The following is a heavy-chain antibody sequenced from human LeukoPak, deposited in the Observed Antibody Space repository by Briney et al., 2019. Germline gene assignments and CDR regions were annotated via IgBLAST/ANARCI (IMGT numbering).Heavy chain of an antibody. CDR1: GYTFTGYY. D-gene: IGHD3-22*01. Sequence: ASVKVSCKASGYTFTGYYMHWVRQAPGQGLEWMGWINPNSGGTNYAQKFQGRVTMTRDTSISTAYMELSSLRSDDTAVYYCARARTMYYYDSSVDWGQGTLVTVSS. CDR3: ARARTMYYYDSSVD. V-gene: IGHV1-2*02. J-gene: IGHJ4*02. CDR2: INPNSGGT.